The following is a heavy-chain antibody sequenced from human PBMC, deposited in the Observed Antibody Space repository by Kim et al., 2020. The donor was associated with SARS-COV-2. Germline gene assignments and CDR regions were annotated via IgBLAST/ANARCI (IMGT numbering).Heavy chain of an antibody. D-gene: IGHD2-8*02. V-gene: IGHV4-39*01. J-gene: IGHJ2*01. CDR2: IYYSGST. Sequence: SETLSLTCTVSGDSISSSSYFWGWIRQPPGKGLEWIATIYYSGSTYYNPSLKSRVTISVDTSKNQFSLKLSSVTAADTAVYYCARRVLTYWDDWDFDLWG. CDR1: GDSISSSSYF. CDR3: ARRVLTYWDDWDFDL.